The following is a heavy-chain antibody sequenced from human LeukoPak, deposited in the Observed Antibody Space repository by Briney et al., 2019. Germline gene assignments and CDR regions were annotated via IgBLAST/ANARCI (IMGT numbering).Heavy chain of an antibody. CDR2: IYHSGST. Sequence: SETLSLTCTVSGGSISTYYWSWIRQPPGKGLEWIGYIYHSGSTNYKPSLNSRVTMSVDTSKNEFSLKLSSVTAADTAVYYCASSKTNGDSSGWYAWFDPWGQGTLVTVSS. D-gene: IGHD6-19*01. CDR3: ASSKTNGDSSGWYAWFDP. V-gene: IGHV4-59*01. CDR1: GGSISTYY. J-gene: IGHJ5*02.